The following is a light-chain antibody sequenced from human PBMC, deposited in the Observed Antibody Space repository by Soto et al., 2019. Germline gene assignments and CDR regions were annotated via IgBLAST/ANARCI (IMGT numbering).Light chain of an antibody. CDR2: DAS. J-gene: IGKJ5*01. V-gene: IGKV3-11*01. Sequence: EIVLTQSPATLSLSPGERATFSCRASQSVSSYLAWYQQKPGQAPRLLIYDASTRATGIAARFSGSGSRTDFTLTISSLEPEDFAVYYCQQHNNWPPSINCGQGTRLEIK. CDR3: QQHNNWPPSIN. CDR1: QSVSSY.